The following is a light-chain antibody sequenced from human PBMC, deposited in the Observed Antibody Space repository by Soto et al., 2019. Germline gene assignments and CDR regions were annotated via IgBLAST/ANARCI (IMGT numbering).Light chain of an antibody. CDR3: QQLNSYPRT. V-gene: IGKV1-9*01. CDR2: AAS. J-gene: IGKJ1*01. CDR1: QGISSY. Sequence: IQLTQAPSSLSASVLYRVSITCLAIQGISSYLAWYQQKPGKAPKLVIYAASTLQSGVPSRFSGSGSGTDFTLTISSLQPEDFATYYCQQLNSYPRTFGQGTKVDI.